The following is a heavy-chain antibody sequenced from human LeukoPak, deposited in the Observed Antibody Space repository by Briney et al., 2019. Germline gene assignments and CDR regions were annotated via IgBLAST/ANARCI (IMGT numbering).Heavy chain of an antibody. D-gene: IGHD5-24*01. CDR2: IYGGGNI. V-gene: IGHV3-53*01. CDR1: GFTVSSNY. J-gene: IGHJ4*02. Sequence: AGGSLRLSCAASGFTVSSNYMNWVRQAPGKGLEWVSVIYGGGNIYYADSVKGRFTISRDNSKNILHLQMNSLRAEDTAVYYCARGAGYNYPYYFDYWGQGTLVTVSS. CDR3: ARGAGYNYPYYFDY.